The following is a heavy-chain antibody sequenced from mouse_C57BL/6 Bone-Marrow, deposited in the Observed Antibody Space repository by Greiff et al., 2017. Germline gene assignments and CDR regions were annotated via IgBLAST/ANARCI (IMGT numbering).Heavy chain of an antibody. Sequence: EVKLVESGGDLVKPGGSLKLSCAASGFTFSSYGMSWVRQTPDKRLAWVATISSGGSYTYYPDSVKGRFTISRANAKNTLYLQRSSLKSEDTAMYYCARGVITLYYAMDYWGQGTSVTVSS. D-gene: IGHD2-4*01. J-gene: IGHJ4*01. CDR2: ISSGGSYT. CDR1: GFTFSSYG. CDR3: ARGVITLYYAMDY. V-gene: IGHV5-6*01.